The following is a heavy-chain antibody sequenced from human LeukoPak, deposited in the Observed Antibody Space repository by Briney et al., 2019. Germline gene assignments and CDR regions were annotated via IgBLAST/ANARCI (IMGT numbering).Heavy chain of an antibody. CDR2: ISVSGENT. Sequence: GGSLRLSCAASGFTFSSYAMTWVRQAAGKGLQWVSTISVSGENTYYADSVKGRFTISRDISKSTLYLQMNSLRDEDTAVYYCAKYGSGSYYNGLYWGQGTLVTVSS. CDR3: AKYGSGSYYNGLY. CDR1: GFTFSSYA. D-gene: IGHD3-10*01. V-gene: IGHV3-23*01. J-gene: IGHJ4*02.